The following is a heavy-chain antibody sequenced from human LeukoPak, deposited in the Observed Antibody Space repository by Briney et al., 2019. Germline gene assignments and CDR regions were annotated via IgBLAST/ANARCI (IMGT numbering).Heavy chain of an antibody. J-gene: IGHJ4*02. D-gene: IGHD3-10*01. CDR3: AKVAKYYYGSETYYFFEH. CDR1: GFTFSSSA. V-gene: IGHV3-23*01. CDR2: ISGSGTNT. Sequence: GGSLRLSCAASGFTFSSSAMSWVRQALGKGLEWVSAISGSGTNTYYADSVKGRFTISRDNSKNTLYLQMNSLRAEDTAVYYCAKVAKYYYGSETYYFFEHWGQGTPVTASS.